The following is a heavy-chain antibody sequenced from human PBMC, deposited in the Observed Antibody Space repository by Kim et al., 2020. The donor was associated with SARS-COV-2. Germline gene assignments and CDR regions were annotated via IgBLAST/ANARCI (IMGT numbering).Heavy chain of an antibody. CDR3: ARTTVGSSSLGH. CDR2: ISYDGSNK. V-gene: IGHV3-30*04. CDR1: GFTFSSYA. D-gene: IGHD4-17*01. J-gene: IGHJ4*02. Sequence: GGSLRLSCAASGFTFSSYAMHWVRQAPGKGLEWVAVISYDGSNKYYVDSVKGRFTISRDNSKNTLYLQMNSLRAEDTAVYYCARTTVGSSSLGHWGQGTLVTVSS.